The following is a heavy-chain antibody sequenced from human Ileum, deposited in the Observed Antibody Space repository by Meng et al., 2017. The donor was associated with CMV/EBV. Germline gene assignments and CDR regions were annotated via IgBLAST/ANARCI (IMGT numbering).Heavy chain of an antibody. CDR3: ARHGPGGDYYYYGMDV. CDR2: IYPGDSDT. CDR1: GYSFTSYW. Sequence: GESLKISCKGSGYSFTSYWIGWVRQMPGKGLEWMGIIYPGDSDTRYSPSFQGQVTISADKSISTAYLRWSSLKASDTAMYYCARHGPGGDYYYYGMDVWGQGTTVTVSS. D-gene: IGHD3-10*01. V-gene: IGHV5-51*01. J-gene: IGHJ6*02.